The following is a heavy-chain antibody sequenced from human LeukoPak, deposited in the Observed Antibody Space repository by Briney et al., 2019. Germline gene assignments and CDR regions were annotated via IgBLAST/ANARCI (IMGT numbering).Heavy chain of an antibody. D-gene: IGHD2-2*01. CDR1: GFTFSSYN. CDR3: ARVRYCSSTTCRGAFDI. CDR2: TRNKANSYTT. Sequence: PGGSRRLSCAASGFTFSSYNMNWVRQAPGKGLEWVGRTRNKANSYTTEYAASVKGRFTISRADSENSLYLQMNSLKTEDTAVYYCARVRYCSSTTCRGAFDIWGQGTMVTVSS. V-gene: IGHV3-72*01. J-gene: IGHJ3*02.